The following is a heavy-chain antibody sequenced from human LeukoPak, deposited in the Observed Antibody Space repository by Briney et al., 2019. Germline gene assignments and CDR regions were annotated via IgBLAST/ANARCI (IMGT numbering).Heavy chain of an antibody. D-gene: IGHD1-14*01. Sequence: PGGSLRLSCAACGFTFGSYWMYWVRQPPGKGLMYVSRINNDGGGTTYTDSVKGRFTISRDNAKSGVSLQMNRLRVEDTAMYYCARGGPDHAFDIWGQGTMVTVSS. CDR1: GFTFGSYW. CDR3: ARGGPDHAFDI. V-gene: IGHV3-74*01. CDR2: INNDGGGT. J-gene: IGHJ3*02.